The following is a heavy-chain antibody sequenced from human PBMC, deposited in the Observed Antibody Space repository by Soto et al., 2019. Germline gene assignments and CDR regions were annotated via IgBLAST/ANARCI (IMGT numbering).Heavy chain of an antibody. V-gene: IGHV1-24*01. CDR3: ATDGGRTYDY. Sequence: ASVKVSCKVSGYTLTELSMHWVRQAPGKGLEWMGGFDPEDGETIYAQEFQGRVTMTEDTSTDTAYMELSSLRSEDAAVYYCATDGGRTYDYWGQGTLVTVSS. CDR2: FDPEDGET. J-gene: IGHJ4*02. CDR1: GYTLTELS. D-gene: IGHD3-16*01.